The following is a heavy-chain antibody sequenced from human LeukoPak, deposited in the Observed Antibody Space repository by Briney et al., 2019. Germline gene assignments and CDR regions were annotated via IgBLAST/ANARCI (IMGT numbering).Heavy chain of an antibody. Sequence: GGSLRLSCAASGFTFSSYAMHWVRQAPGKGLEYVSAISSNGGSTYYANSVKGRFTISRDNSKNTLYLQMGSLRAEDMAVYYCARDQFPARYSSGWPPTGYHYGMDVWGQGTTVTVSS. J-gene: IGHJ6*02. D-gene: IGHD6-19*01. CDR3: ARDQFPARYSSGWPPTGYHYGMDV. V-gene: IGHV3-64*01. CDR1: GFTFSSYA. CDR2: ISSNGGST.